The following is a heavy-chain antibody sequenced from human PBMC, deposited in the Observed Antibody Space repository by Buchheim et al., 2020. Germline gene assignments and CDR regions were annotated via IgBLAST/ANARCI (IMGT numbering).Heavy chain of an antibody. CDR2: IYYSGST. V-gene: IGHV4-39*07. CDR3: ARDLSGVAAAGASWGFDP. CDR1: GGSISSSSYY. D-gene: IGHD6-13*01. J-gene: IGHJ5*02. Sequence: QLQLQESGPGLVKPSETLSLTCTVSGGSISSSSYYWGWIRQPPGKGLEWIGSIYYSGSTYYNPSLKSRVPISVDTSKNQFSLKLSSVTAADTAVYYCARDLSGVAAAGASWGFDPWGQGTL.